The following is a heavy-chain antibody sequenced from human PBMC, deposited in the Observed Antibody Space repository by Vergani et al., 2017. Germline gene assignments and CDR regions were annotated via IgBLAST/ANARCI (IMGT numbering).Heavy chain of an antibody. V-gene: IGHV2-5*01. CDR2: IYWNDDK. D-gene: IGHD1-1*01. CDR1: GFSLSTSGVG. CDR3: ARMRNDVYAFDI. Sequence: QITLKESGPTLVKPTQTLTLTCTFSGFSLSTSGVGVGWIRQPPGKALEWLALIYWNDDKRYSPSLKSRLTITKDTSKNQVVLTMTNMDPVDTATYYCARMRNDVYAFDIWGQGTMVTVSS. J-gene: IGHJ3*02.